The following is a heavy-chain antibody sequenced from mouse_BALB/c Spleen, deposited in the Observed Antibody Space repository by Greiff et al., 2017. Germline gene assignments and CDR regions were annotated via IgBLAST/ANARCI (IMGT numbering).Heavy chain of an antibody. CDR1: GFNIQDYY. CDR2: IDPENGDT. CDR3: THYYGSSYSAWFAY. V-gene: IGHV14-4*02. D-gene: IGHD1-1*01. Sequence: VQLQQSGAELVRSGASVKLSCTASGFNIQDYYMHWVKQRPEQGLEWIGWIDPENGDTEYAPKFQGKATMTADTSSNTAYLQLSSLTSEDTAVYYCTHYYGSSYSAWFAYWGQGTLVTVSA. J-gene: IGHJ3*01.